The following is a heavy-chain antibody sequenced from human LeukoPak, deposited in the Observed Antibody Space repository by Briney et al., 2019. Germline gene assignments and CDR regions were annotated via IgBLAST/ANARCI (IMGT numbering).Heavy chain of an antibody. CDR1: GYTFTGYY. V-gene: IGHV1-2*02. J-gene: IGHJ4*02. CDR3: ARVYDFWSGGGYYFDY. Sequence: ASVKVSCKASGYTFTGYYMHWVRQAPGQGLEWMGWINPNSGGTNYAQKFQGRVTMTRDTSISTAYMELSRLRSDDTAVYYCARVYDFWSGGGYYFDYWGQGTLVTVSS. D-gene: IGHD3-3*01. CDR2: INPNSGGT.